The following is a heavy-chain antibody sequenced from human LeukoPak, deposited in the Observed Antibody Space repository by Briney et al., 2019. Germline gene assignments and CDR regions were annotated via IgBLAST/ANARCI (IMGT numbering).Heavy chain of an antibody. CDR1: GFTFSSYS. V-gene: IGHV3-21*01. CDR3: AREGGYSNPFDY. J-gene: IGHJ4*02. Sequence: VGSLRLSCAASGFTFSSYSMNWVRQAPGKGLEWVSSISSSSSYIYYADSVKGRFTISRDNAKNSLYLQMNSLRAEDTAVYYCAREGGYSNPFDYWGQGTLVTVSS. D-gene: IGHD4-11*01. CDR2: ISSSSSYI.